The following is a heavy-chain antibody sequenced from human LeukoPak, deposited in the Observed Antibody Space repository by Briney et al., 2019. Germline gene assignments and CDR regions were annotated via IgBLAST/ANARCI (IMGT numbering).Heavy chain of an antibody. CDR2: IYYSGST. J-gene: IGHJ4*02. CDR3: ARHSASARGYSYGFFDY. Sequence: SETLSLTCTVSGGSISSSSYYWGWIRQPPGKGLEWIGSIYYSGSTNYNPSLKSRVTISVDTSKNQFSLKLSSVTAADTAVYYCARHSASARGYSYGFFDYWGQGTLVTVSS. V-gene: IGHV4-39*01. CDR1: GGSISSSSYY. D-gene: IGHD5-18*01.